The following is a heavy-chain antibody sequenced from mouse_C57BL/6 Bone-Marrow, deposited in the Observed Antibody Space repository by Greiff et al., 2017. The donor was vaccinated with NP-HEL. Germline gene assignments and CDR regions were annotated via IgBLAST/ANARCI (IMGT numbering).Heavy chain of an antibody. J-gene: IGHJ1*03. CDR1: GFTFSDYY. CDR2: ISNGGGST. Sequence: EVQVVESGGGLVQPGGSLKLSCAASGFTFSDYYMYWVRQTPEKRLEWVAYISNGGGSTYYPDTVKGRFTISRDNAKNTLYLQMSRLKSEDTAMYYCARRTVVANWYFDVWGTGTTVTVSS. CDR3: ARRTVVANWYFDV. V-gene: IGHV5-12*01. D-gene: IGHD1-1*01.